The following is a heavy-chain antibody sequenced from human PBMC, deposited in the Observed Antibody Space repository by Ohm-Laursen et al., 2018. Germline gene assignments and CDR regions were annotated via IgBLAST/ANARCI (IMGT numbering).Heavy chain of an antibody. D-gene: IGHD2-2*02. CDR1: GYTFTGYY. CDR2: INPNSGGT. Sequence: ASVKVSCKASGYTFTGYYMHWVRQAPGQGLEWMGWINPNSGGTSYAQKFQGRVTMTRDTSISTAYMELSRLRSDDTAVYYCAIVPAAILSAPWGQGTLVTVSS. J-gene: IGHJ5*02. CDR3: AIVPAAILSAP. V-gene: IGHV1-2*02.